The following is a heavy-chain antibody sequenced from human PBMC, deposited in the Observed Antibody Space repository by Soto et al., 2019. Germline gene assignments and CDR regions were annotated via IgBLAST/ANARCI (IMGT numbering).Heavy chain of an antibody. D-gene: IGHD2-2*01. CDR2: MSYSGSP. Sequence: PSETLSLTCTVSGGSMSSEGYYWSWMRQPPGKALEWIGYMSYSGSPRYAPSIESRVTMSTDTSKNQFSLRVSSVTAADTAVYYCARCNYCGCTSCSYYYGMNIWGQGTTVTVSS. CDR3: ARCNYCGCTSCSYYYGMNI. CDR1: GGSMSSEGYY. J-gene: IGHJ6*02. V-gene: IGHV4-61*08.